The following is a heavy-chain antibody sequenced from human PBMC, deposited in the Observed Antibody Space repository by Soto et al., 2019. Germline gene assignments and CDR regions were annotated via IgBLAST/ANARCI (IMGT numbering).Heavy chain of an antibody. J-gene: IGHJ4*02. D-gene: IGHD2-15*01. Sequence: GGSLRLSCAASGFTFSSYGMHWVRQAPGKGLEWVAVIWYDGSNKYYADSVKGRFTISRDNSKNTLYLQMNSLRAEDTAVYYCAKWYCSGGSCYHFDYWGQGTLVTVSS. CDR1: GFTFSSYG. CDR3: AKWYCSGGSCYHFDY. V-gene: IGHV3-33*06. CDR2: IWYDGSNK.